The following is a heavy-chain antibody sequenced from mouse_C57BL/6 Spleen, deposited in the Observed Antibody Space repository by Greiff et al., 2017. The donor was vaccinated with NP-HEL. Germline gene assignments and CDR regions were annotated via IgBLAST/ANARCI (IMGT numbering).Heavy chain of an antibody. J-gene: IGHJ2*01. CDR2: INPSNGGT. D-gene: IGHD1-1*01. Sequence: QVQLKQPGTELVKPGASVKLSCKASGYTFTSYWMHWVKQRPGQGLEWIGNINPSNGGTNYNEKLKSTATLTVDKSSSPAYMQLSSLTSEDSAVYYCARWDYYGSSFDYWGQGTTLTVSS. V-gene: IGHV1-53*01. CDR1: GYTFTSYW. CDR3: ARWDYYGSSFDY.